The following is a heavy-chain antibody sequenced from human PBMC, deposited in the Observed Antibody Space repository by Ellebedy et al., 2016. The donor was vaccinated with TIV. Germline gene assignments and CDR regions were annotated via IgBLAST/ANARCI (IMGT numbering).Heavy chain of an antibody. Sequence: ASVKVSCKASGYTPTSDYMRWVRQAPGQGLEWMGVFKPSGGGTTYAQKLQGRVTMTRDTSTSTDYMELSSLRSEDTAVYYCARDNSAWAFDYWGQGTLVTVSS. CDR3: ARDNSAWAFDY. D-gene: IGHD6-19*01. J-gene: IGHJ4*02. CDR1: GYTPTSDY. CDR2: FKPSGGGT. V-gene: IGHV1-46*04.